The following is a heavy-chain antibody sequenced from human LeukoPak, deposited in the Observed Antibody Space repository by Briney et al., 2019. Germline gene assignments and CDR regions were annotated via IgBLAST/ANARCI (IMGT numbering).Heavy chain of an antibody. CDR1: GYTFTGYY. V-gene: IGHV1-2*06. CDR2: INPKSGGT. CDR3: AISTSPYVIEVWTNGPLDY. J-gene: IGHJ4*02. Sequence: ASVKVSCKASGYTFTGYYMNWVRQAPGQGLEWMGRINPKSGGTNYAQEFQGRVTMTRDTSINTAYMELSRVRSDDTAVYYCAISTSPYVIEVWTNGPLDYWGQGTLVTVSS. D-gene: IGHD3-22*01.